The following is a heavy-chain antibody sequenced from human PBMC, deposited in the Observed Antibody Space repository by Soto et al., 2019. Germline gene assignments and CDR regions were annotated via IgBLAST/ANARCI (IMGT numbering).Heavy chain of an antibody. V-gene: IGHV3-53*01. CDR3: ARGGVGASYYYYYGMDV. D-gene: IGHD1-26*01. Sequence: GGSLRLSCAASGFTVSSNYMSWVRQAPGKGLEWVSVIYSGGSTYYADSVKGRFTISRDNSKNTLYLQMNSLRAEDTAVYYCARGGVGASYYYYYGMDVWGQGTTVTVLL. J-gene: IGHJ6*02. CDR2: IYSGGST. CDR1: GFTVSSNY.